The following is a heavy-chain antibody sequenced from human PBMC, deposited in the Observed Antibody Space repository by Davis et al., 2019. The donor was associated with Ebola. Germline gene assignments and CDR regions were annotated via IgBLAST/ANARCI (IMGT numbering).Heavy chain of an antibody. CDR2: IYGGDMYDSGST. Sequence: MPSETLSLTCAVYGGSFSGYYWSWIRQPPGKGLEWIGDIYGGDMYDSGSTNYSPSLKSRVTISEDTSKNQFSLKVTSVTAADTAVYYCARGKRDGAGDWFDPWGQGTLVTVSS. V-gene: IGHV4-34*01. D-gene: IGHD3-10*01. J-gene: IGHJ5*02. CDR1: GGSFSGYY. CDR3: ARGKRDGAGDWFDP.